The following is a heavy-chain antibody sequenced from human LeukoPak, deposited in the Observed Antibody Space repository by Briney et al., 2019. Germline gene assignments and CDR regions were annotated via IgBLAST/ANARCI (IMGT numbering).Heavy chain of an antibody. J-gene: IGHJ4*02. CDR2: IWYDGSNK. V-gene: IGHV3-33*01. Sequence: GGSLRLSCAASGFTFSSYGMHWVRQAPGKGLEWVAVIWYDGSNKYYADSVKGRFTISRDNSKNTLYLQMNSLRAEDTAVYYCARSSIAARPSFDYWGQGTLVTVSS. CDR3: ARSSIAARPSFDY. D-gene: IGHD6-6*01. CDR1: GFTFSSYG.